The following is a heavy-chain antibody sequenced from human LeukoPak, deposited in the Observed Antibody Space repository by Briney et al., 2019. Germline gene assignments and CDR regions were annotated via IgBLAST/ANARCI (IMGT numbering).Heavy chain of an antibody. Sequence: SETLSLTCAVYGGSFSGYYWSWIRQPPGKGLEWIGEINHSGSTNYNPSLKSRVTISVDTSKNQLSLKLSSVTAADTAVYYCARARIVGARFDYWGQGTLVTVSS. J-gene: IGHJ4*02. D-gene: IGHD1-26*01. CDR2: INHSGST. CDR1: GGSFSGYY. V-gene: IGHV4-34*01. CDR3: ARARIVGARFDY.